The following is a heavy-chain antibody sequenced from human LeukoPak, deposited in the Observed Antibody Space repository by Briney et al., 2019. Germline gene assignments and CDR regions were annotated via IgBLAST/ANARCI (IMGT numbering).Heavy chain of an antibody. Sequence: PSETLSLTCAVYGGSFSGYYWSWIRQPPGKGLEWIGEINHSGSTNYNPSLKSRVTISVDTSKNQFSLKLSSVTAADTAVYYCAGRYCSGGSCYSRYFQHWGQGTLVTVSS. J-gene: IGHJ1*01. CDR1: GGSFSGYY. CDR3: AGRYCSGGSCYSRYFQH. D-gene: IGHD2-15*01. CDR2: INHSGST. V-gene: IGHV4-34*01.